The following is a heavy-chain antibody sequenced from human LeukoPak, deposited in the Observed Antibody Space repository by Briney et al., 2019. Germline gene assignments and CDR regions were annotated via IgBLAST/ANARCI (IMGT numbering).Heavy chain of an antibody. D-gene: IGHD3-22*01. CDR2: IRYVGSNK. CDR3: AKDGNYYDSTPWGAFDI. J-gene: IGHJ3*02. V-gene: IGHV3-30*02. Sequence: GSLRLSCAASGFTFSSYGMHWVRQAPGKGLEWVAFIRYVGSNKYYADSVKGRFTISRDNSKNTLYLQMNSLRAEDTAVYYCAKDGNYYDSTPWGAFDIWGQGTMVTVSS. CDR1: GFTFSSYG.